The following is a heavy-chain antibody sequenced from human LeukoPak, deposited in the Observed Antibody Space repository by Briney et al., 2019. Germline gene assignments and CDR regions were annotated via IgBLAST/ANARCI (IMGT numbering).Heavy chain of an antibody. CDR2: INPSGGST. CDR3: HRVATIGGADY. D-gene: IGHD5-12*01. Sequence: GASVKVSCKASGYTFTSYYMHWVRQAPGQGLEWMGIINPSGGSTSYAQKFQGRVTMTEDTSTDTAYMELSSLRSEDTAVYYCHRVATIGGADYWGQGTLVTVSS. CDR1: GYTFTSYY. V-gene: IGHV1-46*01. J-gene: IGHJ4*02.